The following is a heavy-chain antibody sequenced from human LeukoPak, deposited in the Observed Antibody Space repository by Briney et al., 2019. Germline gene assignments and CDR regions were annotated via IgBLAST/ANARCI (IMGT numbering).Heavy chain of an antibody. D-gene: IGHD6-6*01. V-gene: IGHV4-30-4*01. CDR3: ATQGPAARPGDWYFDL. CDR1: GGSISSGDYY. Sequence: SETLSLTCTVSGGSISSGDYYWSWIRQPPGKGLEWIGYIYYSGSTYYNPSLKSRVTISVDTSKNQFSPKLSSVTAADTAVYYCATQGPAARPGDWYFDLWGRGTLVTVSS. J-gene: IGHJ2*01. CDR2: IYYSGST.